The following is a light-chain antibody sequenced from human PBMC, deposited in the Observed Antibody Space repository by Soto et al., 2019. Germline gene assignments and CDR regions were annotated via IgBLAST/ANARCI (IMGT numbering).Light chain of an antibody. CDR2: KAS. CDR1: QSISSW. V-gene: IGKV1-5*03. J-gene: IGKJ1*01. Sequence: DIQMTQSPSTLSAYVGDRVTITCRASQSISSWLAWYQQTPGKAPNLLIYKASSLESGVPSRFSGSGSGTEFTLTISSLQPDDFATYYCKQYNSYWTFGQGTKVEIK. CDR3: KQYNSYWT.